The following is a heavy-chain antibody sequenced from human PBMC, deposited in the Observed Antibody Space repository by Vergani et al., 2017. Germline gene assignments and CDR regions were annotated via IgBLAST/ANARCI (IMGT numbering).Heavy chain of an antibody. CDR2: IIPIFGTA. J-gene: IGHJ4*02. D-gene: IGHD3-22*01. V-gene: IGHV1-69*01. Sequence: QVQLVQSGAEVKKPGSSVKVSCKASGGTFSSYAISWVRQAPGQGLEWMGGIIPIFGTANYAQKFQGRVTITADESTSTAYMELSSLRSEDTAVYYCSSPVYYEDSSGYHYYFDYWGQGTLVTVSS. CDR1: GGTFSSYA. CDR3: SSPVYYEDSSGYHYYFDY.